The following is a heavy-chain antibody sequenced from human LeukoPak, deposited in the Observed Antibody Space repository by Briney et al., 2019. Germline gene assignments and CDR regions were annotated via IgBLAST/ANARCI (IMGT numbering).Heavy chain of an antibody. CDR2: ISGSGGST. CDR3: ARVAAPITYYGMDV. CDR1: GFTFSSYA. J-gene: IGHJ6*02. V-gene: IGHV3-23*01. D-gene: IGHD2-15*01. Sequence: QSGGSLRLSCAASGFTFSSYAMSWVRQAPGKGLEWVSAISGSGGSTYYADSVKGRFTISRDNSKNTLYLQMNSLRTEDTAVYYCARVAAPITYYGMDVWGQGTTVTVSS.